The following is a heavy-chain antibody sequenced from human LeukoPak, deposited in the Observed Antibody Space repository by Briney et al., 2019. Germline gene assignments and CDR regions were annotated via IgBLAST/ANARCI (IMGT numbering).Heavy chain of an antibody. CDR3: IRDIRAADY. Sequence: PGGSLRLSCVASGFTFSDYCMHWARQAPGKGLVWVSRICGDGTVTNYADSVKGRFTVSRDNAKNTVYLQMDSLKVEDTAVYYCIRDIRAADYWGQGTLVTVST. D-gene: IGHD6-25*01. V-gene: IGHV3-74*01. J-gene: IGHJ4*02. CDR2: ICGDGTVT. CDR1: GFTFSDYC.